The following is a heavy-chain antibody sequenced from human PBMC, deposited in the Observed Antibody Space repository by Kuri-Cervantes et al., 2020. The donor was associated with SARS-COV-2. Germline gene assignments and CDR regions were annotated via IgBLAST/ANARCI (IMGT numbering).Heavy chain of an antibody. Sequence: LSLTCAVYGGSFSGYYWSWIRQPPGKGLEWVGRIKSKTDGGTTDYAAPVKGRFTISRDDSKNTLYLQMNSLKTKDTAVYYCTTVEPTPEYYDFWSGPTYYYYMDVWGKGTTVTVSS. V-gene: IGHV3-15*01. CDR2: IKSKTDGGTT. J-gene: IGHJ6*03. CDR3: TTVEPTPEYYDFWSGPTYYYYMDV. CDR1: GGSFSGYY. D-gene: IGHD3-3*01.